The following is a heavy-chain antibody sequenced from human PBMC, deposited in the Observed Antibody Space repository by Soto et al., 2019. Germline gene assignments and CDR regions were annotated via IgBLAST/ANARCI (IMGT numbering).Heavy chain of an antibody. D-gene: IGHD5-18*01. Sequence: QLQLQESGPGLVKPSETLSLTCTVSGGSISSSSYYWGWIRQPPGKGLEWIGSIYYSGSTYYNPSLKSRVTISVDTSKNEFSLKRSSVTAADTAVYYCARRRDTAMGTYYYYGMDVWGQGTTVTVSS. CDR3: ARRRDTAMGTYYYYGMDV. CDR1: GGSISSSSYY. V-gene: IGHV4-39*01. CDR2: IYYSGST. J-gene: IGHJ6*02.